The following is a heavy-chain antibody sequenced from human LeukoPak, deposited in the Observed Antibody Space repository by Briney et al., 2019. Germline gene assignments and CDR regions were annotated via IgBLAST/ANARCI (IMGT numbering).Heavy chain of an antibody. V-gene: IGHV3-21*01. CDR1: GFTFSSYS. CDR3: ERDSYSSSWLTYYYYGMDV. J-gene: IGHJ6*02. D-gene: IGHD6-13*01. CDR2: ISSSSSYI. Sequence: GGSLRLSCAASGFTFSSYSMNWVRQAPGRGLEWVSSISSSSSYIYYADSVKGRFTISRDNAKNSLYLQMNSLRAEDTAVYYCERDSYSSSWLTYYYYGMDVWGQGTTVTVSS.